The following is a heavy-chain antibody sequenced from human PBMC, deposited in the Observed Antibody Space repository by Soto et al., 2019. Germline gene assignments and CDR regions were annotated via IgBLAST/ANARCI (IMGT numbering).Heavy chain of an antibody. CDR1: GFTFSSYS. V-gene: IGHV3-48*02. CDR2: ISSSSSTI. J-gene: IGHJ6*02. CDR3: ASVRTYDFWSGYSMDV. D-gene: IGHD3-3*01. Sequence: GGSLRLSCAASGFTFSSYSMNWVRQAPGKGLEWVSYISSSSSTIYYADSVKGRFTISRENAKNSLNLQMNSLRDEDTAVYYGASVRTYDFWSGYSMDVWGQGTTVTVSS.